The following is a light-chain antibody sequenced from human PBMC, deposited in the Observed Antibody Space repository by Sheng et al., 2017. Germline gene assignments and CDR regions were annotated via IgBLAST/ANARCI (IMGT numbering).Light chain of an antibody. Sequence: QSALTQPASVSGSPGQSITISCTGTSSDVASYDLVSWYQQRSGKAPKLIIFEGTKRPSGVSSRFSGSKSGSTASLTISGLQAEDEADYYCCSYAAINTWVFGGGSKLTVL. V-gene: IGLV2-23*01. J-gene: IGLJ3*02. CDR1: SSDVASYDL. CDR3: CSYAAINTWV. CDR2: EGT.